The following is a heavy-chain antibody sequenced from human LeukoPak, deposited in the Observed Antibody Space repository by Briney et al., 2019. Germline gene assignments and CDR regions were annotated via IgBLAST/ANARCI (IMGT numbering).Heavy chain of an antibody. CDR1: GGSISNSSYY. D-gene: IGHD2-2*01. V-gene: IGHV4-39*01. CDR2: IYYSGST. Sequence: SETLSLTCTVSGGSISNSSYYWGWIRQPPGKGLEWIGSIYYSGSTYYNPSLKSRVTISVDTSKNQFSLKLSSVTAADTAVYYCARYGIVVVPAAKSGRAFDIWGQGTMVTVSS. CDR3: ARYGIVVVPAAKSGRAFDI. J-gene: IGHJ3*02.